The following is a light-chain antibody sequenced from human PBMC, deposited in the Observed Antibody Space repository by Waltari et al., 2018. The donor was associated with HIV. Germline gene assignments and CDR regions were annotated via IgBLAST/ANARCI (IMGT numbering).Light chain of an antibody. J-gene: IGKJ2*01. Sequence: EIVLTPSPGTLSLSPGERATLSCRASQSVSSSYLAWYQQKPGQAARLLIYGASSRATGIPDRFSGSGSGTDFTLTISRLEPEDFAVYYCQQYGSSPWYTFGQGTKLEIK. CDR3: QQYGSSPWYT. CDR1: QSVSSSY. V-gene: IGKV3-20*01. CDR2: GAS.